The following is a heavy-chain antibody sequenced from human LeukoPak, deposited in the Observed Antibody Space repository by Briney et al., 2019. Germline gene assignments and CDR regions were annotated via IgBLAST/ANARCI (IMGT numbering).Heavy chain of an antibody. D-gene: IGHD5-24*01. V-gene: IGHV4-59*08. CDR2: IYYRGRT. CDR1: GGSITSYY. Sequence: SETLSLTCTVSGGSITSYYWSWIRQPPGKGLEWIGYIYYRGRTNYNHSLKSRVTMSVDTSENQFSLKLSSVTAADTAIYYCARHPLYGYDAFDIWGQGTMVTVSS. J-gene: IGHJ3*02. CDR3: ARHPLYGYDAFDI.